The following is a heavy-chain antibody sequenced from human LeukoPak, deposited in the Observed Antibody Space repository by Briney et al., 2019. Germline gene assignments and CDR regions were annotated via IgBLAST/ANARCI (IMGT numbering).Heavy chain of an antibody. D-gene: IGHD2-15*01. Sequence: GGSLRLSCAASDFTFSSYGMHWVHQAPGKGLEWVAFIRYDGSNKDYADSVKGRFTISRDNSKNTLYLQMNSLRAEDTAVYYCARTGYCSGATCFYYYSYYMDVWGKGTTVTVSS. J-gene: IGHJ6*03. CDR3: ARTGYCSGATCFYYYSYYMDV. CDR2: IRYDGSNK. V-gene: IGHV3-30*02. CDR1: DFTFSSYG.